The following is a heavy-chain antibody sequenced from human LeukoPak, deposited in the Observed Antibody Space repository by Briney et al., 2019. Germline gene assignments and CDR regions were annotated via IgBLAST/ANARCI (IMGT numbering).Heavy chain of an antibody. Sequence: SETLSLTCTVSGGSVSSGTYYRSWIRQPPGKGLEWIGEINHSGSTNYNPSLKSRVTISVDTSKNQFSLKLSSVTAADTAVYYCARSGGGTMVRGVMTGYFDYWGQGTLVTVSS. V-gene: IGHV4-34*01. D-gene: IGHD3-10*01. J-gene: IGHJ4*02. CDR2: INHSGST. CDR3: ARSGGGTMVRGVMTGYFDY. CDR1: GGSVSSGTYY.